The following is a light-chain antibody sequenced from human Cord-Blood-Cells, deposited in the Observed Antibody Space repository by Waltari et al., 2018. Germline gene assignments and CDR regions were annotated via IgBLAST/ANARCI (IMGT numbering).Light chain of an antibody. CDR1: SSNTGSNY. CDR2: RNN. V-gene: IGLV1-47*01. CDR3: AAWDDSLSGPV. Sequence: QSVTTQPPSASGNPGQRVTIPCSGRSSNTGSNYVYWYQQLPGTAPKLLISRNNQRPSGVPDRFSGSKSGTSASLAISGLRSEDEADYYCAAWDDSLSGPVFGGGTKLTVL. J-gene: IGLJ3*02.